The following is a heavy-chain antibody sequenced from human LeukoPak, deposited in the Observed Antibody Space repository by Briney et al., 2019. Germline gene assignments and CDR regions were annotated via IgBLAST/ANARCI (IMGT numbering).Heavy chain of an antibody. Sequence: SETLSLTCTVSGGSISSYYWSWIRQPPGKGLEWIGYIYYSGSTNYNPSLKSRVTISVDTSKNQFSLKLSSVTAADTAVYYCAREGGWYSSSWYYFDYWGQGTLVTVSS. CDR1: GGSISSYY. J-gene: IGHJ4*02. D-gene: IGHD6-13*01. V-gene: IGHV4-59*12. CDR2: IYYSGST. CDR3: AREGGWYSSSWYYFDY.